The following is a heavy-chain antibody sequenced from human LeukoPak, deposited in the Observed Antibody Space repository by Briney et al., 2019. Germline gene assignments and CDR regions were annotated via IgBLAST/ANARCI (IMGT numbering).Heavy chain of an antibody. CDR1: GITFGNFA. V-gene: IGHV3-23*01. J-gene: IGHJ4*02. CDR2: IIGGGTSK. Sequence: PGGSLRLSCEASGITFGNFALSWVRQAPGQGLEWVSAIIGGGTSKFYADSVKGRFTVSRDNSKSSLFLHLTNLRAEDTAIYYCATHPGPYGANPFNLWGQGALVTVAS. CDR3: ATHPGPYGANPFNL. D-gene: IGHD4-23*01.